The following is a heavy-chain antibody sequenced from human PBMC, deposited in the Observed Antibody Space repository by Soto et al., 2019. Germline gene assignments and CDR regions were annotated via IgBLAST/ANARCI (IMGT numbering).Heavy chain of an antibody. CDR1: VYSFTSYW. D-gene: IGHD4-17*01. CDR2: IYPGDSDT. J-gene: IGHJ4*02. Sequence: GQSLKISCKASVYSFTSYWIGWVRQMPGKGLEWMGIIYPGDSDTRYSPSFHGQVTISADKSISTAYLQWSSLKASATAMYCCARRASDYDYFDYCGQGILVTVSS. CDR3: ARRASDYDYFDY. V-gene: IGHV5-51*01.